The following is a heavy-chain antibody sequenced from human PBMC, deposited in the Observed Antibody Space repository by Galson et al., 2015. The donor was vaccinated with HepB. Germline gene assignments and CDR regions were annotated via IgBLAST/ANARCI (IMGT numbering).Heavy chain of an antibody. CDR3: AKDLARGRDFDWYDPVAY. V-gene: IGHV3-23*01. CDR1: GFTFSSYA. J-gene: IGHJ4*02. CDR2: ISAPGGST. Sequence: SLRLSCAASGFTFSSYAMSWVRQAPGKGLEWVSTISAPGGSTYYADSVKGRFTMSRDNVKNILYLQMNSLRADDTAVYYCAKDLARGRDFDWYDPVAYWGQGTLVTVSS. D-gene: IGHD3-9*01.